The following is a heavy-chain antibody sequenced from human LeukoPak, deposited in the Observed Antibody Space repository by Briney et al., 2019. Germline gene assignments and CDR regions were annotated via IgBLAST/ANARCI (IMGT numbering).Heavy chain of an antibody. Sequence: GGSLRLSCAASGFTFSSYAMSWVRQAPGKGLEWVSAISGSGGSTYYADSVKGRFTISRDNSKNTLYLQMNSLRAEDTAVYYCAKGAMIVVSGGRGFDYWGQGTLVTVSS. CDR3: AKGAMIVVSGGRGFDY. D-gene: IGHD3-22*01. V-gene: IGHV3-23*01. J-gene: IGHJ4*02. CDR1: GFTFSSYA. CDR2: ISGSGGST.